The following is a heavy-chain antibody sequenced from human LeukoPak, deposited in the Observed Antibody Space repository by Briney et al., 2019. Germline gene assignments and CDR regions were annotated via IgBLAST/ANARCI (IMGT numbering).Heavy chain of an antibody. V-gene: IGHV4-59*01. CDR3: ARGRSGYSYGLPSYAFDV. CDR1: GGSFSPYC. CDR2: IYYSGST. D-gene: IGHD5-18*01. J-gene: IGHJ3*01. Sequence: SETLSLTCTVYGGSFSPYCWNWIRQPPGKGLEWIGYIYYSGSTNYNPSLKSRVTISVDTSKNQFSLKLSSVTAADTAVYYCARGRSGYSYGLPSYAFDVWGQGTMVTVSS.